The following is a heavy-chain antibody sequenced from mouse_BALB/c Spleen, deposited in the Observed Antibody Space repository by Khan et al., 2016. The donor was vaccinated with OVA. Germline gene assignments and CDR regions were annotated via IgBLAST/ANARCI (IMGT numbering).Heavy chain of an antibody. CDR3: ASHLTGSVAY. D-gene: IGHD4-1*01. J-gene: IGHJ3*01. V-gene: IGHV5-6*02. Sequence: EVKLEESGGDLVKPGGSLKLSCAASGFTFSSYSMSWVRQTPDKRLEWVATISSDGDYTYYPDSVKGRFTISRDNAKNTLYLQMSSLKSEDTAMYYCASHLTGSVAYWGQGTLVTVSA. CDR1: GFTFSSYS. CDR2: ISSDGDYT.